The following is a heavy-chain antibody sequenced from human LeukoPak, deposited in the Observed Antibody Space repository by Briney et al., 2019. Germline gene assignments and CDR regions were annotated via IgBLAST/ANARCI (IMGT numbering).Heavy chain of an antibody. CDR2: NIPIFGTA. CDR3: ARASDYGDYVGYFDY. V-gene: IGHV1-69*05. D-gene: IGHD4-17*01. CDR1: GGTFSSYA. Sequence: ASVKVSCKASGGTFSSYAISWVRQAPGQGLEWMGGNIPIFGTANYAQKFQGRVTITTDESTSTAYMELSSLRSEDTAVYYCARASDYGDYVGYFDYWGQGTLVTVSS. J-gene: IGHJ4*02.